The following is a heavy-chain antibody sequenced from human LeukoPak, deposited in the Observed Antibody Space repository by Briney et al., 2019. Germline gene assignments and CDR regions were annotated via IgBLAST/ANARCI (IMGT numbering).Heavy chain of an antibody. V-gene: IGHV4-59*01. CDR1: GGSISSYS. D-gene: IGHD3-9*01. CDR3: ARVRLVGYDILTGYYSFDY. J-gene: IGHJ4*02. Sequence: PSETLSLTCTVSGGSISSYSWSWIRQPPGKGLEWIGYIYYSGNANYNPSLKSRVTISIDTSKKQFSLKLSSVTAADTAVYYCARVRLVGYDILTGYYSFDYWGQGTLATVSS. CDR2: IYYSGNA.